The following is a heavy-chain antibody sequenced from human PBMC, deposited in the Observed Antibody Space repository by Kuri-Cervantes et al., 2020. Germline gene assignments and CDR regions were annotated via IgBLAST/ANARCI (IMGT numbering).Heavy chain of an antibody. CDR1: GGTFSSYA. CDR2: IIPVFGTA. V-gene: IGHV1-69*13. D-gene: IGHD6-19*01. Sequence: SVKVSCKASGGTFSSYAISWVRQAPGQGLEWMGGIIPVFGTANYAQKFQDRVTITADEPTSTGYMELSSLTSEDTALCYCASRGRGSGWPGWFYYGMAVWGQGTTVTVSS. CDR3: ASRGRGSGWPGWFYYGMAV. J-gene: IGHJ6*02.